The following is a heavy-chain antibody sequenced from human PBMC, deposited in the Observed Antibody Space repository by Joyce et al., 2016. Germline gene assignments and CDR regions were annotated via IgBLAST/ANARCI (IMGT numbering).Heavy chain of an antibody. CDR2: IYSGGST. CDR3: ARDYYGSGSYVPRFDY. Sequence: EVQLVESGGDLIRPGGSLRLSCEASGFVVSSNHMSWVRQAPGKGLEWVSIIYSGGSTYYTDSVEGRFTISRDNSKNTVYLQMNSLRAEDTAVYYCARDYYGSGSYVPRFDYWGQGTLVSVSS. CDR1: GFVVSSNH. V-gene: IGHV3-53*01. J-gene: IGHJ4*02. D-gene: IGHD3-10*01.